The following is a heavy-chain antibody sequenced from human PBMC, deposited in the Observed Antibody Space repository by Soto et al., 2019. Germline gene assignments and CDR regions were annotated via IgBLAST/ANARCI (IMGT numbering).Heavy chain of an antibody. V-gene: IGHV2-5*02. CDR2: IYWDDDK. Sequence: QITLKESGPTLVKPTQTLTLTCTFSGFSLSTSGVGVGWIRQPPGKALEWLALIYWDDDKRYSPVLKSRLTITKATSKNQVALTMTNMDPVDTATYYCAHRLSSSSTYYFDYWGKGTLVTVSS. CDR3: AHRLSSSSTYYFDY. CDR1: GFSLSTSGVG. D-gene: IGHD6-13*01. J-gene: IGHJ4*02.